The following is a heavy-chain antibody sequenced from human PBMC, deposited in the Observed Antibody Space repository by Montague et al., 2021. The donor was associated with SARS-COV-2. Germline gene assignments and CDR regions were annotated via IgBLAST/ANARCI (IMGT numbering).Heavy chain of an antibody. J-gene: IGHJ3*02. D-gene: IGHD5-12*01. Sequence: SETLSLTCTVSGGSISSTNYYWDWIRQPPGKGLEWIGSIYDGGSTYYNPSLKSRVTISVDTSKNHFSLKLNSVTAADTAVYYCARRGRKLLPVATTIGGFEIWGQGTMVTVSS. CDR1: GGSISSTNYY. CDR2: IYDGGST. V-gene: IGHV4-39*02. CDR3: ARRGRKLLPVATTIGGFEI.